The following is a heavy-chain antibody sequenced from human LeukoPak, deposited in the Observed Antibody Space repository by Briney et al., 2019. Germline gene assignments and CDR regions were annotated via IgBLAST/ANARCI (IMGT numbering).Heavy chain of an antibody. V-gene: IGHV4-59*01. CDR3: ARGGGTLDY. Sequence: PSETLSLTCTVSGDSISSYYWSWIRQPPGKGLEWIGYIYDSGKTNYSASLISRVTISVDTSKNQFSLKLTSVTLADTAVYYCARGGGTLDYWGQGTLVTVSS. J-gene: IGHJ4*02. D-gene: IGHD3-16*01. CDR2: IYDSGKT. CDR1: GDSISSYY.